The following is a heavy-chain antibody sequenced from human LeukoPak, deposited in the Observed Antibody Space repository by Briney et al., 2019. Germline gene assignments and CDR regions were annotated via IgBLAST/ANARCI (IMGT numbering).Heavy chain of an antibody. D-gene: IGHD4-17*01. V-gene: IGHV3-30*02. CDR2: IRYDGSNK. J-gene: IGHJ4*02. Sequence: GGSLRLSCAASGFTFSSYGMHWVRQAPGKGLEWVAFIRYDGSNKYYADSVKGRFTISRDNSKNTLYLQMNSLRAEDTAVYYCAREGQSYGDYAGYWGQGTLVTVSS. CDR3: AREGQSYGDYAGY. CDR1: GFTFSSYG.